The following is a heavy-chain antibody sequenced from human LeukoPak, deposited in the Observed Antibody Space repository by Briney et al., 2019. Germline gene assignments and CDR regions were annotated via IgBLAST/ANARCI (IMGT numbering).Heavy chain of an antibody. Sequence: GASVKVSCKASGYTFTSYFMHGVRQAPGQGLEWMGIINPCGGSTTYAQRFQGRVTMTRDTSTSTVYVELSSLRSEDTAVYYCARGKGPTVTTAFDYWGQGTLVTVSS. CDR2: INPCGGST. J-gene: IGHJ4*02. D-gene: IGHD4-17*01. CDR3: ARGKGPTVTTAFDY. CDR1: GYTFTSYF. V-gene: IGHV1-46*01.